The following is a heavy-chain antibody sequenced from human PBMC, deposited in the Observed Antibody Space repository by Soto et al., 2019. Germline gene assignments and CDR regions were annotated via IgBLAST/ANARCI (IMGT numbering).Heavy chain of an antibody. CDR3: ARGPHCRSNSCPFDAFDI. J-gene: IGHJ3*02. CDR2: TRNKANSYTT. Sequence: EVQLVESGGGLVQPGGTLRLPCAAAGFTFSDHYMDWVRQAPGKGLEWVGRTRNKANSYTTEYAASVKGRFTTSRDDSKNSLYLQMNSLKTEDTAVYYCARGPHCRSNSCPFDAFDICGQGTMVTVSA. CDR1: GFTFSDHY. D-gene: IGHD2-2*01. V-gene: IGHV3-72*01.